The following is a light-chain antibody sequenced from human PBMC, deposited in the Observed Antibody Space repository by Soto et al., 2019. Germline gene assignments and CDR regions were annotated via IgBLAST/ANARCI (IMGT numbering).Light chain of an antibody. CDR2: DAS. CDR1: QGISSA. V-gene: IGKV1-13*02. J-gene: IGKJ2*01. CDR3: QQFNSYPYT. Sequence: AIQLTQSPSSLSASIGDRVSITCRASQGISSALAWYQQKPGKAPKLLIYDASSLESGVPSRFSGSGSGTDFPLTISSLPPEDFATYYCQQFNSYPYTFGQGTKLEIK.